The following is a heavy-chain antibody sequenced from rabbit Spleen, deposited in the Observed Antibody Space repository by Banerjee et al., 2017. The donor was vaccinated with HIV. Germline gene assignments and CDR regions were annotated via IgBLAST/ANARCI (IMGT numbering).Heavy chain of an antibody. J-gene: IGHJ6*01. Sequence: EESGGGLVQPEGSLTLTCKASGFDFSSSYWICWVRQAPGKGLEWIACICGGSSGITYYASWAKGRFTISRPSSTTVTLQLTSLTAADTATYFCARGINYGYAGYADLRGPGTLVTVS. D-gene: IGHD6-1*01. CDR3: ARGINYGYAGYADL. CDR2: ICGGSSGIT. CDR1: GFDFSSSYW. V-gene: IGHV1S45*01.